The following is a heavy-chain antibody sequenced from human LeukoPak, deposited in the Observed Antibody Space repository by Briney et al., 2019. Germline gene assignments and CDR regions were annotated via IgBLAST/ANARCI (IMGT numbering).Heavy chain of an antibody. CDR2: IYYSGST. D-gene: IGHD6-19*01. V-gene: IGHV4-59*08. Sequence: PSETLSLACSVSGGSISSYYWSWIRQPPGKGLEWIGYIYYSGSTNYNPSLKSRVTISVDTSKNQFSLKLSSVTAADTAVYYCARLSGWYAPKGDYYYGMDVWGQGTTVTVSS. CDR1: GGSISSYY. J-gene: IGHJ6*02. CDR3: ARLSGWYAPKGDYYYGMDV.